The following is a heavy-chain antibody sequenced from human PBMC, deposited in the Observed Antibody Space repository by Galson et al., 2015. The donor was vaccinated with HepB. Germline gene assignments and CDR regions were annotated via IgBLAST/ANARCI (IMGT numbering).Heavy chain of an antibody. J-gene: IGHJ4*02. CDR1: GGSISSYY. V-gene: IGHV4-59*08. CDR2: VYYIGTT. Sequence: ETLSLTCTVSGGSISSYYWSWIRQPPGKGLEWVGYVYYIGTTNYNPSLKSRVTISVATSKNQFSLKMSSVTAADTAVYYCARHPGLAYFDYWGQGTLVAVSS. CDR3: ARHPGLAYFDY. D-gene: IGHD3-10*01.